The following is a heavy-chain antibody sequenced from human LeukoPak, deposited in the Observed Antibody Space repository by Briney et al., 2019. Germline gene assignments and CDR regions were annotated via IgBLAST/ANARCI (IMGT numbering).Heavy chain of an antibody. Sequence: ASVKVSCKASGYTFTSNGISWVRQAPGQGLEWMGWISAYNGNTNYAQKFQGRVTMTTDTSTSTAYMELRSLRSEDTAVYYCARFRGYSNYVYFDYWGQGTLVTVSS. J-gene: IGHJ4*02. D-gene: IGHD4-11*01. CDR2: ISAYNGNT. CDR3: ARFRGYSNYVYFDY. CDR1: GYTFTSNG. V-gene: IGHV1-18*04.